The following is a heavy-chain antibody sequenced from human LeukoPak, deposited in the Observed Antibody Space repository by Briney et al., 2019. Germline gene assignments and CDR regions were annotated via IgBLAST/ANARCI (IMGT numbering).Heavy chain of an antibody. Sequence: TSETLSLTCTVSGGSISNNGYAWGWIRQPPGKGLEWIGSVFYSKSTYYNPSLKSRVTISIDTSRSQFSLKLSSVTAADTAVYYCAREGFDDFWSTYIDYWGQGILVTVSS. V-gene: IGHV4-39*07. D-gene: IGHD3-3*01. CDR3: AREGFDDFWSTYIDY. CDR2: VFYSKST. CDR1: GGSISNNGYA. J-gene: IGHJ4*02.